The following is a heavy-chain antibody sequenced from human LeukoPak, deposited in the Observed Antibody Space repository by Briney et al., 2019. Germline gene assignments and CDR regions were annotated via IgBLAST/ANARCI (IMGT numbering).Heavy chain of an antibody. CDR1: GVTFSSYA. Sequence: SVNVSCKASGVTFSSYAISWVRQAPGQGLEWMGGIIPIFGTANYAQKFQGRVTITTDESTSTAYMELSSLRSEDTAVYYCARGISSGYYYSFDSWGQGTLVTVSS. J-gene: IGHJ4*02. V-gene: IGHV1-69*05. CDR3: ARGISSGYYYSFDS. D-gene: IGHD3-22*01. CDR2: IIPIFGTA.